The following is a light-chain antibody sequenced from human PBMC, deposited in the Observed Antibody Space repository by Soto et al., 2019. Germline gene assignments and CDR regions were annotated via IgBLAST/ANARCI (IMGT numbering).Light chain of an antibody. CDR1: SSDVGGYNY. V-gene: IGLV2-14*01. CDR3: SSQYV. CDR2: DVS. Sequence: QSVLTQPASVSGSPGQSITISCTGTSSDVGGYNYVSWYQQHPGKAPKLMTYDVSNRPSGVSNRFSGSKSGNTASLPISGLQAEDEADYYCSSQYVFGTGTKVTVL. J-gene: IGLJ1*01.